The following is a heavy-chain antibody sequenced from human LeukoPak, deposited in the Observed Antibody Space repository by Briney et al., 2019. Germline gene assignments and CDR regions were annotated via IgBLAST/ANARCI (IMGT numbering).Heavy chain of an antibody. D-gene: IGHD6-13*01. CDR1: GFTYSSYA. V-gene: IGHV3-30*04. J-gene: IGHJ6*04. Sequence: GRSLRLSCAASGFTYSSYAMHWVRQAPGKGLEWVAVISYDGNNKYYADSVKGRFTISRDNSKNTLYLQMNSLRAEDTAVYYCARDSSGYSSSWYGHGQNYYYYGMDVWGKGTTVTVSS. CDR3: ARDSSGYSSSWYGHGQNYYYYGMDV. CDR2: ISYDGNNK.